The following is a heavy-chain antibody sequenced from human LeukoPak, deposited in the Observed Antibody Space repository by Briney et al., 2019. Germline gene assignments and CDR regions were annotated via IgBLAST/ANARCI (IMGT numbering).Heavy chain of an antibody. J-gene: IGHJ4*02. CDR2: ISGDGSST. CDR1: GVTFDDYA. CDR3: ARVRTAMEIGAY. V-gene: IGHV3-43*02. D-gene: IGHD5-18*01. Sequence: PGGSLRLSCAASGVTFDDYAMHWVRQAPGKGLEWVSLISGDGSSTYYGDSVKGRFTVSRDNSKNSLYLQMNSLRADDTALYYCARVRTAMEIGAYWGQGTLVTVSS.